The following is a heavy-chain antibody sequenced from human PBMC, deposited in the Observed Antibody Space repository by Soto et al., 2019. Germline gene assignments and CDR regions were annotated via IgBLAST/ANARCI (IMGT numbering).Heavy chain of an antibody. CDR1: GGSISSGGHY. Sequence: QVQLQESGPGLVKPSQTLSLTCTVSGGSISSGGHYWTLIRQHPGKGLEWIGYIYYSGSTCYNPSLKSRVTISVDTSKNQFSLKLCSVTAADTAVYYCAASCVGCGGFNYYGMDVWGQGTTVTVSS. D-gene: IGHD2-21*01. J-gene: IGHJ6*02. CDR3: AASCVGCGGFNYYGMDV. CDR2: IYYSGST. V-gene: IGHV4-31*03.